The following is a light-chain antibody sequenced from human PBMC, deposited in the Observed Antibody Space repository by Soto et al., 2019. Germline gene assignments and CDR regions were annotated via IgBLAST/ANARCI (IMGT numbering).Light chain of an antibody. J-gene: IGKJ5*01. CDR3: QQFDDSVT. CDR2: GAS. CDR1: HSVSRTY. V-gene: IGKV3-20*01. Sequence: EIVLTKAPGTRSFSPGERATLSCRASHSVSRTYLAWYQQKPGQAPRLLIYGASDRATGTPDRFSGSASGTDFTLTISRLEPEDSAVYYCQQFDDSVTFGQGTRLEIK.